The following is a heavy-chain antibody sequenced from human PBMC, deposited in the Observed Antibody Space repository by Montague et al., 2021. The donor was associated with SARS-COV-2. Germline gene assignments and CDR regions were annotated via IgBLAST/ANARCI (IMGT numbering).Heavy chain of an antibody. Sequence: SETLSLTCTVSGDSINTYYWNWIRQPPGKGLEWLGSIFYTGSTNYNPSLKNRVTISLDTSKNQFFLKVTSVTAADTAVYYCARQAAGSYFYYGVDVWGQGTTVTVSS. D-gene: IGHD6-13*01. CDR1: GDSINTYY. V-gene: IGHV4-59*12. J-gene: IGHJ6*01. CDR3: ARQAAGSYFYYGVDV. CDR2: IFYTGST.